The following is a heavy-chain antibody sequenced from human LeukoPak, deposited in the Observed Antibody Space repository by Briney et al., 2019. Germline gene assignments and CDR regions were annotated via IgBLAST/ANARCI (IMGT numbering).Heavy chain of an antibody. CDR2: MSAYNGNK. J-gene: IGHJ6*02. V-gene: IGHV1-18*01. CDR1: GYTFTSYG. Sequence: ASVTVSCKASGYTFTSYGISWVRQAPGQGLAWMGWMSAYNGNKNYEQKLQDRLTITTETSTSTAYMELRSPRSDDSAVDYCARVGMGYQLLYYYYYGMDVWGQGTTVTVSS. D-gene: IGHD2-2*02. CDR3: ARVGMGYQLLYYYYYGMDV.